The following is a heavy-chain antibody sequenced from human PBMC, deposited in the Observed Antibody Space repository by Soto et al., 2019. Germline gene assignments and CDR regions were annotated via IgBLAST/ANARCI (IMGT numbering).Heavy chain of an antibody. CDR3: ARGNHRWLQLWYFDL. CDR1: GGTFSNYP. J-gene: IGHJ2*01. V-gene: IGHV1-69*12. CDR2: IIPIFGTV. Sequence: QVQLVQSGAEVKKPGSSVKVSCKASGGTFSNYPISWVRQAPGQGLEWMGGIIPIFGTVNYAQKFQGRVTITAEESTSTATMELSSLRSEDTAVYYCARGNHRWLQLWYFDLWGRGTLVTVSS. D-gene: IGHD5-12*01.